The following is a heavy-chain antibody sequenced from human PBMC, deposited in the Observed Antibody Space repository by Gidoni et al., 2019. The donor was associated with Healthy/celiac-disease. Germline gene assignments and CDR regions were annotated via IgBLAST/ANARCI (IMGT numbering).Heavy chain of an antibody. CDR3: AREGQYQLLSYYYYGMDV. V-gene: IGHV3-33*01. CDR2: IWYDGSNK. J-gene: IGHJ6*02. Sequence: QVPLVESGGGVVQPGRSLRLSCAASGFTFSSYGMHWVRQAPGKGLEWVAVIWYDGSNKYYADSVKGRFTISRDNSKNTLYLQMNSLRAEDTAVYYCAREGQYQLLSYYYYGMDVWGQGTTVTVSS. CDR1: GFTFSSYG. D-gene: IGHD2-2*01.